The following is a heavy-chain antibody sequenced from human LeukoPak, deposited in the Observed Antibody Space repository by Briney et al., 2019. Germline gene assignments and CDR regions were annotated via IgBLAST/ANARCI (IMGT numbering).Heavy chain of an antibody. CDR2: ISGSGSST. V-gene: IGHV3-23*01. Sequence: GRSLRPSCAASGFTFSSYATSWVRQAPGKGLEWVSPISGSGSSTYYADSVKGRFTISRDNSKNTLYLQMNSLRAEDTAVYYCAKGVAVASPYYFDYWGQGTLVTVSS. CDR1: GFTFSSYA. D-gene: IGHD6-19*01. CDR3: AKGVAVASPYYFDY. J-gene: IGHJ4*02.